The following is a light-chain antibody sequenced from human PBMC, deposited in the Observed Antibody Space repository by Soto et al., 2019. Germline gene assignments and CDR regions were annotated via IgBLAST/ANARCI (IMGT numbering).Light chain of an antibody. V-gene: IGKV1-39*01. CDR1: QAISGY. CDR2: TTS. J-gene: IGKJ5*01. Sequence: DIQLTQSPSSLSASVGDRVTITCRASQAISGYVNWYQQKGGRPPKVLISTTSRLQNGAPSRFSGSGSGTDYSLTISSLQPEDSATYYCQQSSRVPLTFGQGTRLEIK. CDR3: QQSSRVPLT.